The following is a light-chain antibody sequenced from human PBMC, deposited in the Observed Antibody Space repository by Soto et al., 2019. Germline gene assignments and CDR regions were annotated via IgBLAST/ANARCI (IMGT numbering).Light chain of an antibody. CDR1: QSLIHSDGSTY. CDR3: MRGTHWPWT. V-gene: IGKV2-30*02. CDR2: EVS. Sequence: DVVMTQSPLSLPVTLGQPASISCRSSQSLIHSDGSTYLSWFQQRPGQSPRRLIYEVSDRDSGVPDRFSGSGSGTDFTLKISRVEAEDVGVYYCMRGTHWPWTFGQGTAVEIK. J-gene: IGKJ1*01.